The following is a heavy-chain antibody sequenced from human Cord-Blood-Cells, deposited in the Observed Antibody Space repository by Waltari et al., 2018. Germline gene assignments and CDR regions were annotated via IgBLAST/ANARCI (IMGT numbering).Heavy chain of an antibody. J-gene: IGHJ4*02. CDR2: INHSGST. Sequence: QVQLQQWGAGLLKPSETLSPTCAAYGGSFSGYYWRWTRQPPGKGLEWIGEINHSGSTNYNPSLKSRVTISVDTSKNQFSLKLSSVTAADTAVYYCARGRGAARHFDYWGQGTLVTVSS. CDR1: GGSFSGYY. V-gene: IGHV4-34*01. D-gene: IGHD6-6*01. CDR3: ARGRGAARHFDY.